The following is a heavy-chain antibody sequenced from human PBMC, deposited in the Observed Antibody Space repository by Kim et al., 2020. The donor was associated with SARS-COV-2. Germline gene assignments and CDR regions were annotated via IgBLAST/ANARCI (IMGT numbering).Heavy chain of an antibody. CDR1: GFTFSSYW. V-gene: IGHV3-74*01. Sequence: GSLRLSCAASGFTFSSYWMHWVRQAPGKGLVWVSRINSDGSSTSYADSVKGRFTISRDNAKNTLYLQMNSLRAEDTAVYYCARWDSSDAFYYYYGRDVWGQGTTVTVSS. J-gene: IGHJ6*02. D-gene: IGHD1-26*01. CDR2: INSDGSST. CDR3: ARWDSSDAFYYYYGRDV.